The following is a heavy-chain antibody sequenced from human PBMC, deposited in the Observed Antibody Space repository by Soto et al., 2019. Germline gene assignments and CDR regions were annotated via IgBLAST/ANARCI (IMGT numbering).Heavy chain of an antibody. CDR2: IYYSGST. J-gene: IGHJ4*02. D-gene: IGHD2-2*02. Sequence: PSETLSLTCTVSGGSISSYYWSWIRRPPGKGLEWIGYIYYSGSTNYNPSLKSRVTISVDTSKNQFSLKLSSVTAADTAVYYCARGLGYCSSTSCYTFDYWGQGTLVTVSS. V-gene: IGHV4-59*01. CDR1: GGSISSYY. CDR3: ARGLGYCSSTSCYTFDY.